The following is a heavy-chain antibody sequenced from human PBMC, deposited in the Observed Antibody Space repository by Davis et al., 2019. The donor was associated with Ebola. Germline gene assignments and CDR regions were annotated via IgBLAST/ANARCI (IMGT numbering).Heavy chain of an antibody. Sequence: GESLKISCAASGFTFSSYSMNWVRQAPGKGLEWVSSISSSSSYIYYADSVKGRFTISRDNAKNSLYLQMNSLRAEDTAVYYCARVEADYYYGMDVWGQGTTVTVSS. V-gene: IGHV3-21*01. J-gene: IGHJ6*02. D-gene: IGHD3-3*01. CDR3: ARVEADYYYGMDV. CDR2: ISSSSSYI. CDR1: GFTFSSYS.